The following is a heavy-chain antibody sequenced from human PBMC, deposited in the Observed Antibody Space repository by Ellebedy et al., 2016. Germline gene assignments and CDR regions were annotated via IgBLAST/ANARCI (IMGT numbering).Heavy chain of an antibody. Sequence: GGSLRLSCAASGFTFSSYSMNWVRQAPGKGLEWVSSISSSSSYIYYADSVKGRFTTSRDNAENSLYLQMNSLRAEDTAVYYCARAKQWLAYFDYWGQGTLVTVSS. CDR3: ARAKQWLAYFDY. D-gene: IGHD6-19*01. J-gene: IGHJ4*02. CDR1: GFTFSSYS. CDR2: ISSSSSYI. V-gene: IGHV3-21*01.